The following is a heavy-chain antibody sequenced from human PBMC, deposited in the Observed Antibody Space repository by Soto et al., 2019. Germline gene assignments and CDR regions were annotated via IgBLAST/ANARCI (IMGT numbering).Heavy chain of an antibody. Sequence: ASVKVSSKASGYTFTSYAMHWARPAPGQMLEWMGWINAGNGNTKYSQKFQGRVTITRDTSASTAYMELSSLRSEDTAVYYCARDDSGAFYLDYWGQGTLVTVSS. J-gene: IGHJ4*02. CDR2: INAGNGNT. D-gene: IGHD6-19*01. V-gene: IGHV1-3*01. CDR1: GYTFTSYA. CDR3: ARDDSGAFYLDY.